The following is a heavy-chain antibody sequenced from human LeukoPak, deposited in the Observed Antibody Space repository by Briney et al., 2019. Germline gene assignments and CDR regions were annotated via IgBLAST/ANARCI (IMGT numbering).Heavy chain of an antibody. V-gene: IGHV3-7*01. CDR3: ARGTNFCPGDY. CDR1: GFTFSSYW. Sequence: EPGGSLRLSCAASGFTFSSYWMSWVRQAPGKGLEWVANIKKDGSIKAYVDSVKGRFTISRDNAKNSVYLQMNSLTTEDTAIYYCARGTNFCPGDYWGQGTLVTVSS. CDR2: IKKDGSIK. J-gene: IGHJ4*02. D-gene: IGHD2/OR15-2a*01.